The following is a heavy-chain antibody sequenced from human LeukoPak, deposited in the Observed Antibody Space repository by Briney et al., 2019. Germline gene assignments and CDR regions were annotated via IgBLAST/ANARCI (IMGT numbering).Heavy chain of an antibody. V-gene: IGHV3-21*01. J-gene: IGHJ4*02. Sequence: GGSLRLSCAASGFTFSSYSMNWVRQAPGKGLEWVSSISSSSSYIYYADSVKGRFTISRDNAKNSLYLQMNCLRAEDTAVYYCARDRLDAAMVWAYWGQGTLVTVSS. CDR1: GFTFSSYS. CDR3: ARDRLDAAMVWAY. D-gene: IGHD5-18*01. CDR2: ISSSSSYI.